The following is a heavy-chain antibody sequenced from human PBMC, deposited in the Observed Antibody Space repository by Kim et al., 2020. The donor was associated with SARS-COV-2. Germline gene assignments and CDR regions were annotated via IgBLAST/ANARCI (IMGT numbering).Heavy chain of an antibody. V-gene: IGHV4-4*07. CDR2: IYTSGST. Sequence: SETLSLTCTVTGGSIRNYYWSWIRQPAGKGLEWIGHIYTSGSTNYNPSLKSRVTMSVDTSKNQFSLKLSSVTAADTAVYYCARDNNASIRGIIKRRGGWFDPWGQGTLVTASS. CDR3: ARDNNASIRGIIKRRGGWFDP. J-gene: IGHJ5*02. D-gene: IGHD3-10*01. CDR1: GGSIRNYY.